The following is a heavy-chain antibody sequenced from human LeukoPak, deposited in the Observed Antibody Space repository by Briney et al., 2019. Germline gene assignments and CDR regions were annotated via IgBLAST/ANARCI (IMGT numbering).Heavy chain of an antibody. V-gene: IGHV4-30-2*01. Sequence: SQTLSLTRAVPGGSISSGGYSWSWIRQPPGKGLEWIGYIYHSGSTYYNPSLKSRVTISVDRSKNQFSLKLSSVTAADTAVYYCARAMDYYDSAFRFDIWGQGTMVTVSS. J-gene: IGHJ3*02. CDR2: IYHSGST. D-gene: IGHD3-22*01. CDR1: GGSISSGGYS. CDR3: ARAMDYYDSAFRFDI.